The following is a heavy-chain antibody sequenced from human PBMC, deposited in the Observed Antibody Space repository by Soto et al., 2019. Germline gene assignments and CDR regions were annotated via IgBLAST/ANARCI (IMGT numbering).Heavy chain of an antibody. CDR3: VRVPGP. CDR1: GGSIGSGGYS. CDR2: IYHSGST. J-gene: IGHJ5*02. V-gene: IGHV4-30-2*01. Sequence: SETLSLTCVFSGGSIGSGGYSLSWIRQPPGKGLEWIGYIYHSGSTYYNPSLKSRVTISVGRSKNQFSLKLSSVTAADTAVYYCVRVPGPWGQGTLVTVSS.